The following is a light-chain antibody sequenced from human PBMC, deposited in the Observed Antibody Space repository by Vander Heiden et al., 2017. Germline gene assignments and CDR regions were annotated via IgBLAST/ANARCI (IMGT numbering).Light chain of an antibody. J-gene: IGLJ3*02. V-gene: IGLV1-44*01. CDR2: SNN. CDR3: AAWDASRNGWV. Sequence: QSVLTQPPSASGTHGQRLTISCPGRSSNIGSNTVHWYQQLPAPAPILLMYSNNQRPSGVPDRFSGSKSGTSASLSISGLQAEDEADYYCAAWDASRNGWVFGGGTKLTVL. CDR1: SSNIGSNT.